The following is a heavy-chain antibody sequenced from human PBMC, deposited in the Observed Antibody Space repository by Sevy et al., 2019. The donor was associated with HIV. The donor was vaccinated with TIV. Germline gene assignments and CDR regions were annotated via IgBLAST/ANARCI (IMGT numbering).Heavy chain of an antibody. CDR1: GYTFTSYG. J-gene: IGHJ4*02. CDR2: ISPYNGNK. Sequence: ASVKVSCKASGYTFTSYGINWVRQARGQGREWMGWISPYNGNKNYARKLQGGVTMPTDTSTSTAYMELRSLGSDGTAVYYCGMDCDPTTTSCLVGSWFAFDYWGQGILVTVSS. D-gene: IGHD2-2*01. V-gene: IGHV1-18*01. CDR3: GMDCDPTTTSCLVGSWFAFDY.